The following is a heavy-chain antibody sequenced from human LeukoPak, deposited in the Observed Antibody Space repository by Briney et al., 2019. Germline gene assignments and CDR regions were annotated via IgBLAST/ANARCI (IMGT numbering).Heavy chain of an antibody. Sequence: EASVKVSCKASGGTFSSYAISWVRQAPGQGLEWMGWISAYNGNTNYAQKLQGRVTMTTDTSTSTAYMELRSLRSDDTPVYYCARGVHYYDSSGYYFDYWGQGTLVTVSS. D-gene: IGHD3-22*01. CDR2: ISAYNGNT. J-gene: IGHJ4*02. CDR3: ARGVHYYDSSGYYFDY. V-gene: IGHV1-18*01. CDR1: GGTFSSYA.